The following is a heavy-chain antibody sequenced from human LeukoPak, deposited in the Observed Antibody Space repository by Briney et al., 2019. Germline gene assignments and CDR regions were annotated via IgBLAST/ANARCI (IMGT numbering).Heavy chain of an antibody. CDR3: ARDGDTVLTRGYYYYMDV. J-gene: IGHJ6*03. V-gene: IGHV3-48*04. CDR1: GFIFSSYG. Sequence: GGSLRLSCAASGFIFSSYGMHWVRQAPGKGLEWVSYISSSGSTIYYADSVKGRFTISRDNAKNSLYLQMNSLRAEDTALYYCARDGDTVLTRGYYYYMDVWGKGTTVTVSS. CDR2: ISSSGSTI. D-gene: IGHD4-23*01.